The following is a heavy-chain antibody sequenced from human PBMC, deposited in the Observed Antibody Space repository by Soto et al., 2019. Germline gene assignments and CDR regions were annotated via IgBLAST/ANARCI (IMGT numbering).Heavy chain of an antibody. CDR2: IYYSGST. CDR1: GGSISSGDYY. Sequence: PSETLSLTCTVSGGSISSGDYYWSWIRQPPGKGLEWIGYIYYSGSTYYNPSLKSRVTISVDTSKNQFSLKLSSVTAADTAVYYCARGSSGWPPRLDYWGRGTLVTVS. J-gene: IGHJ4*02. V-gene: IGHV4-30-4*01. CDR3: ARGSSGWPPRLDY. D-gene: IGHD6-19*01.